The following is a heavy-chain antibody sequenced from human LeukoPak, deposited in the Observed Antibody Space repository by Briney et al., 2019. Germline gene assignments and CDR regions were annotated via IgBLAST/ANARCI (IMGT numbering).Heavy chain of an antibody. V-gene: IGHV4-34*01. J-gene: IGHJ1*01. D-gene: IGHD3-10*01. CDR1: GGSFSGYY. Sequence: SETLSLTCAVYGGSFSGYYWSWIRQPPGKGLEWIGEINHSGSTNYNPSLKSRVTISVDTSKNQFSLKLSSVTAADTAVYYCARGPQNALYGSGSYRYFQHWGQGTLVTVSS. CDR2: INHSGST. CDR3: ARGPQNALYGSGSYRYFQH.